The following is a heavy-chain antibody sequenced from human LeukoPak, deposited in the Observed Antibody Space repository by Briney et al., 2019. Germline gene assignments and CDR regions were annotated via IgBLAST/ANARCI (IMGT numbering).Heavy chain of an antibody. D-gene: IGHD6-19*01. J-gene: IGHJ4*02. V-gene: IGHV3-53*01. CDR3: ARGIPMAGTVLGF. CDR1: GFTVSSSF. Sequence: GGSLRLSCAASGFTVSSSFMSWVRQAPGKGLEWVSVIYSGGSTYYADPVKGRFTISRDNSKNTLYLQMNSLRAEDTAVYYCARGIPMAGTVLGFWGQGTLVTVSS. CDR2: IYSGGST.